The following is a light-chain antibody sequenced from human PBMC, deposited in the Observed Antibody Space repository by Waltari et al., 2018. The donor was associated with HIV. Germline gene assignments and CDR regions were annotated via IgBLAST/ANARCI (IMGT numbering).Light chain of an antibody. V-gene: IGLV2-14*01. CDR2: EVS. CDR1: SSDVGGYNY. Sequence: QSALTQPASVSGSPGQSITISCTGTSSDVGGYNYVSWYQQHPGKAPKLMIYEVSNRPSGVSNRFSGSKSGNTASLTISGLQAEDEADYYSSSYTTSSSTLPFGGGTKLTVL. CDR3: SSYTTSSSTLP. J-gene: IGLJ2*01.